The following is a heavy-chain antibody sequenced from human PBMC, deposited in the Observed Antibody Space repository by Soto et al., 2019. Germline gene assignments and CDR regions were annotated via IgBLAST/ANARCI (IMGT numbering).Heavy chain of an antibody. Sequence: QVQLVQSGAEVKKPGASVKVSCKASGYHFTGYYIHWVRQAPGQGLEWVGWINCNSGDTKYAQKFQGRVTMTRDTSRSTAYMELSRLTVDDRALYCCARSCDSAAEFDPWGQGTLVTVSS. V-gene: IGHV1-2*02. CDR1: GYHFTGYY. CDR2: INCNSGDT. D-gene: IGHD1-26*01. CDR3: ARSCDSAAEFDP. J-gene: IGHJ5*02.